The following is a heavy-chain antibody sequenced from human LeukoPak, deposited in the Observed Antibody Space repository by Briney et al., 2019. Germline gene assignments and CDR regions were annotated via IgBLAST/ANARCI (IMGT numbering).Heavy chain of an antibody. D-gene: IGHD3-9*01. CDR3: ARLNYDILTGYYRFDY. Sequence: PSETLSLTCTVSGGSISSSSYYWSWIRQPPGKGLEWIGEINHSGSTNYNPSLKSRVTISVDTSKNQFSLKLSSVTAADTAVYYCARLNYDILTGYYRFDYWGQGTLVTVSS. V-gene: IGHV4-39*07. CDR2: INHSGST. J-gene: IGHJ4*02. CDR1: GGSISSSSYY.